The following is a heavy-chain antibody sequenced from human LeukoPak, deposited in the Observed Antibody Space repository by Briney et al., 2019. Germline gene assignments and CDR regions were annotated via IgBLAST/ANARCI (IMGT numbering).Heavy chain of an antibody. V-gene: IGHV3-30-3*01. Sequence: GGSLRLSCAASGFTFSSYAMHWVRQAPGKGLEWVAVISYDGSNKYYADSVKGRFTISRDNSKNTLYLQMNSLRAEDTAVYYCARRVRPLRWPLPIFDYWGQGTLVTVSS. D-gene: IGHD4-23*01. J-gene: IGHJ4*02. CDR2: ISYDGSNK. CDR1: GFTFSSYA. CDR3: ARRVRPLRWPLPIFDY.